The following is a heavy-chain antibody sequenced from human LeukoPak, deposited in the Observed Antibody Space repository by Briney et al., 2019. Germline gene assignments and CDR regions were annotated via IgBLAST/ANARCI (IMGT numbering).Heavy chain of an antibody. CDR2: ISWNSGSI. V-gene: IGHV3-9*01. Sequence: PGRSLRLSCAASGFTFDDYAMHWVRQAPGKGLEWVSGISWNSGSIGYADSVKGRFTISRDNAKNSLYLQMNSLRAEDTAVYYCARDYYGSGTDYWGQGTLVTVSS. D-gene: IGHD3-10*01. CDR1: GFTFDDYA. J-gene: IGHJ4*02. CDR3: ARDYYGSGTDY.